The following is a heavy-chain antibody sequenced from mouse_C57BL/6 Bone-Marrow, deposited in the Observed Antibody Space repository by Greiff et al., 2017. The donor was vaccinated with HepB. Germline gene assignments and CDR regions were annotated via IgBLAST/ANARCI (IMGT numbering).Heavy chain of an antibody. CDR1: GYTFTSYW. D-gene: IGHD1-1*01. Sequence: QVQLQQPGAELVKPGASVKLSCKASGYTFTSYWMHWVKQRPGQGLERIGMIHPNSGSTNYNEKFKSKATLTVDKSSSTAYMQLSSLTSEDSAVYYCAGRGGSSPFAYWGQGTLVTVSA. V-gene: IGHV1-64*01. J-gene: IGHJ3*01. CDR3: AGRGGSSPFAY. CDR2: IHPNSGST.